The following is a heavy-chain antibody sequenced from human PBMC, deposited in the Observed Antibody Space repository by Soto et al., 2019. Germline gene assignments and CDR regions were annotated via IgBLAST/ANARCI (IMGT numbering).Heavy chain of an antibody. D-gene: IGHD3-16*01. Sequence: QVQLQESGPGLVKPSQTLSLTCTVSGGSISSGGYYWSWIRQHPGKGLEWIGYIYYSGSTYYNPSLKSRVTISVDTSKNQFSLKLSSVTAADTAVYYCARDGGTVSPLGRENWFDPWGQGTLVTVSS. CDR3: ARDGGTVSPLGRENWFDP. CDR1: GGSISSGGYY. CDR2: IYYSGST. J-gene: IGHJ5*02. V-gene: IGHV4-31*03.